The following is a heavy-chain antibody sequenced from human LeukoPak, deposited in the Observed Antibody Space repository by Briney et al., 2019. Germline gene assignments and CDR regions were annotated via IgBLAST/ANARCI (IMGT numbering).Heavy chain of an antibody. CDR2: INPNSGGT. V-gene: IGHV1-2*02. J-gene: IGHJ5*02. CDR3: AREGFYNWFDP. CDR1: GGTFSSYA. D-gene: IGHD3-10*01. Sequence: ASVKVSCKASGGTFSSYAISWVRQAPGQGLEWMGGINPNSGGTNYAQKFQGRVTMTRDTSISTAYMELSRLRSDDTAVYYCAREGFYNWFDPWGQGTLVTVSS.